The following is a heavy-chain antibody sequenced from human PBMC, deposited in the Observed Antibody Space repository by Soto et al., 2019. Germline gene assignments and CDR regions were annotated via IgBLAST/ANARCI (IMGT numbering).Heavy chain of an antibody. Sequence: SETVSLTCAVYGGSFSGYYWSWIRQPPGKGLEWIGEINHSGSTNYNPSLKSRVTISVDTSKNQFSLKLSSVTAADTAVYYCATIKTRYYYDSSGYYYTGGFDYWGQGTLVTVSS. V-gene: IGHV4-34*01. CDR1: GGSFSGYY. D-gene: IGHD3-22*01. CDR2: INHSGST. J-gene: IGHJ4*02. CDR3: ATIKTRYYYDSSGYYYTGGFDY.